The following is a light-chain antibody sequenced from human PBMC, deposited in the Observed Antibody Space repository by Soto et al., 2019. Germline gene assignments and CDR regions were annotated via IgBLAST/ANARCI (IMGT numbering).Light chain of an antibody. CDR3: QQYNQWSSIT. CDR2: GAS. V-gene: IGKV3-15*01. J-gene: IGKJ5*01. CDR1: QNIMNR. Sequence: EIVMTQSPATLSVSPGERATLSCRASQNIMNRLGWYQQKPGQAPRLLIYGASTRATDVPARFSGSGSGTDFTRTINSLQSEDFAVYYCQQYNQWSSITFGQGTRLEIK.